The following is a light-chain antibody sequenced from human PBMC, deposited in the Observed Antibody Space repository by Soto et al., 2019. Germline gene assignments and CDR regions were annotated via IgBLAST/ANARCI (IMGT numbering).Light chain of an antibody. J-gene: IGLJ2*01. CDR1: SDDIGYYNY. V-gene: IGLV2-14*01. Sequence: QSALTQPASVPGSPGQSITISCTGTSDDIGYYNYVSWYQHHPGKAPKLMIYEVNDRPSGVSNRFSGSKSGNTASLTISGLQPEDEADYYCSSYTTISTLVFGGGTKLPVL. CDR3: SSYTTISTLV. CDR2: EVN.